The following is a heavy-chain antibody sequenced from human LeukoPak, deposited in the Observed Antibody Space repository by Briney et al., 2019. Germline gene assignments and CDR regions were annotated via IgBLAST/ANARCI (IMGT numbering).Heavy chain of an antibody. CDR3: ARDRSPCSGGRCYSYNWFYP. D-gene: IGHD2-15*01. V-gene: IGHV3-7*04. J-gene: IGHJ5*02. CDR2: IKQDGSEK. Sequence: GGSLRLSCAASGFTLSSYWMTWVRQAPGKGLEWVANIKQDGSEKYYVDSVKGRFSISRDNAKDSLFLQMNSLRAEDTAVYYCARDRSPCSGGRCYSYNWFYPWGQGTLVTVSS. CDR1: GFTLSSYW.